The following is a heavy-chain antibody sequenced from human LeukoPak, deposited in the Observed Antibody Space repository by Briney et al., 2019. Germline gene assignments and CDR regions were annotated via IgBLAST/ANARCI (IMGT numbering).Heavy chain of an antibody. D-gene: IGHD3-22*01. CDR3: AKDRITMIVVVSEFDY. Sequence: PGGSLRLSCVVSGFSFSDSYMTWIRQTPGKGLEWLAYISGSSSDIYYADSVKGRFTISRDNSKNTLYLQMNSLRAEDTAVYYCAKDRITMIVVVSEFDYWGQGTLVTVSS. V-gene: IGHV3-11*04. CDR1: GFSFSDSY. CDR2: ISGSSSDI. J-gene: IGHJ4*02.